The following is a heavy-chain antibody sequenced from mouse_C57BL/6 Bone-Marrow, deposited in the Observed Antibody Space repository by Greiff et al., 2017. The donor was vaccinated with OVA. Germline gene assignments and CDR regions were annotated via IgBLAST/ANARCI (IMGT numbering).Heavy chain of an antibody. J-gene: IGHJ3*01. CDR3: ASWLGFAY. V-gene: IGHV1-26*01. D-gene: IGHD2-2*01. Sequence: VQLQQSGPELVKPGASVKISCKASGYTFTDYYMNWVKQSHGKSLEWIGDINPNNGGTSYNQKFKGKATLTVDKSSSTAYMELRSLAFEDSAVYYCASWLGFAYWGQGTLVTVSA. CDR1: GYTFTDYY. CDR2: INPNNGGT.